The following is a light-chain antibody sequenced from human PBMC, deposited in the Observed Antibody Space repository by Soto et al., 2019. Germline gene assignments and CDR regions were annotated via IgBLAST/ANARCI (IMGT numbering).Light chain of an antibody. CDR1: SSEFATYNL. Sequence: QSVLTQPASVSGSPGQSITISCTGASSEFATYNLVSWYQHHPGKAPKLVIFEGSRRPSGVSGRFSGSKSGNTASLTISGLQADDTADYYCCSYASHSIVFGTGTKLTVL. CDR2: EGS. V-gene: IGLV2-23*03. J-gene: IGLJ1*01. CDR3: CSYASHSIV.